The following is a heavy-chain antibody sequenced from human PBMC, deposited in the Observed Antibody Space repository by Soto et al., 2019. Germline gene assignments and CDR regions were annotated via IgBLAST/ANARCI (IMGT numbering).Heavy chain of an antibody. Sequence: ASVKISCKAAGYTFSAYTMNWVRQAPGQSLEWMGWINAGSGNTKYSQNFQGRVSITRDTSASTVYMELTGLKSEDTAVYYCARDTETLGPRANDALDIWGQGTMVTVSS. CDR3: ARDTETLGPRANDALDI. CDR1: GYTFSAYT. CDR2: INAGSGNT. J-gene: IGHJ3*02. V-gene: IGHV1-3*01. D-gene: IGHD3-3*02.